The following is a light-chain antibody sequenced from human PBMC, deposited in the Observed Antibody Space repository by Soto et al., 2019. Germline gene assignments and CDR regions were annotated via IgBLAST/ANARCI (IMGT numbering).Light chain of an antibody. V-gene: IGLV2-14*01. J-gene: IGLJ1*01. CDR3: SSYTSSRAYV. Sequence: QSVLTQPACGSGSPGQSITISCTGTSSDVGGHNYVSWYQQQSGKAPKLMIHEVSNRPSGVSNRFSGSKSGNTASLTISGLQAEDEADYYCSSYTSSRAYVFGIGTKVTVL. CDR2: EVS. CDR1: SSDVGGHNY.